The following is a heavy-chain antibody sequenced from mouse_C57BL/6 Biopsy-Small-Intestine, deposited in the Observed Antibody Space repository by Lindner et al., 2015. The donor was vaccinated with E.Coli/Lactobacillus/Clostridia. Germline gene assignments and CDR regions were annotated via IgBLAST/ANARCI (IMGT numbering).Heavy chain of an antibody. D-gene: IGHD1-2*01. V-gene: IGHV1-84*02. CDR1: GYTFTGHY. CDR3: ARGHLYEDYYYGMDV. CDR2: INPKSGDT. J-gene: IGHJ1*01. Sequence: SVKVSCKASGYTFTGHYIHWVRQAPGQGLEWMGWINPKSGDTNYAQKFQGRVTMTRDSSTSVGYMELRSLTSDDTAVYYCARGHLYEDYYYGMDVWGEGTTVTVSS.